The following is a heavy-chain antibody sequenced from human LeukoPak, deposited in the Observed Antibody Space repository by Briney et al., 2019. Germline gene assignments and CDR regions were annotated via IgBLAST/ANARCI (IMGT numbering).Heavy chain of an antibody. D-gene: IGHD3-22*01. V-gene: IGHV1-18*01. Sequence: ASVKVSRKSSGYTFTSYGISLVRRAPGQGQEWMGLINAYNDNTHYAQKLQGRVTMTTDTSTRTAYMYLMSLKSDDTAVDHCARNFYDSSGYCSAFDNWGQGTMVSVSS. J-gene: IGHJ3*02. CDR2: INAYNDNT. CDR3: ARNFYDSSGYCSAFDN. CDR1: GYTFTSYG.